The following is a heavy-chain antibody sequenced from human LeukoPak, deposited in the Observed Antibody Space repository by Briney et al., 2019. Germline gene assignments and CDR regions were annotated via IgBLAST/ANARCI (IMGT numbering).Heavy chain of an antibody. CDR3: ARVRGTIAAPDKGLNWFDP. J-gene: IGHJ5*02. CDR1: GYSISSGYY. Sequence: SETLSLTCTVSGYSISSGYYWGWIRQPPGKGLEWIGRIYTSGSTNYNPSLKSRVTISVDTSKNQFSLKLSSVTAADTAVYYCARVRGTIAAPDKGLNWFDPWGQGTLVTVSS. D-gene: IGHD6-13*01. CDR2: IYTSGST. V-gene: IGHV4-38-2*02.